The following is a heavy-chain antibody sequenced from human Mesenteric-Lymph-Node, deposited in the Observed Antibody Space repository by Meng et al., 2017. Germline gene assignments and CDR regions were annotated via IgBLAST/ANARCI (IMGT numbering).Heavy chain of an antibody. CDR1: GFLLSISGVG. D-gene: IGHD3-22*01. V-gene: IGHV2-5*02. J-gene: IGHJ4*02. CDR3: THRPMTSAYYYFDY. Sequence: QITLEESGPPLVKPTQTLTLTCNFSGFLLSISGVGVGWIRQPPGKALEWLALIYWDDDKRYSPSLKSKLTITKDTSKNQVVLTMTNMDPVDTATYYCTHRPMTSAYYYFDYWGQGTLVTVSS. CDR2: IYWDDDK.